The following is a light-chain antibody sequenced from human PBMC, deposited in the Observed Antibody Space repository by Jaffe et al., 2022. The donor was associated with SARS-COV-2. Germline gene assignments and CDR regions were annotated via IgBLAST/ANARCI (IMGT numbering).Light chain of an antibody. CDR1: QSLSNNY. CDR2: GAS. Sequence: EVVLTQSPGTLSLSPGEGATLSCRASQSLSNNYLAWYQQKPGQAPRLLIYGASSRATGIPDRFSGSGSGTDFTLTISGLQPGDFAVYYCQSRYTFGQGTKLEIK. V-gene: IGKV3-20*01. CDR3: QSRYT. J-gene: IGKJ2*01.